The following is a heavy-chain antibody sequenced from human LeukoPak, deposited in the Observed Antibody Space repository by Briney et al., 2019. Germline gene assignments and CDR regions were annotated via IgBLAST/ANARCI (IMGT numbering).Heavy chain of an antibody. CDR3: ARVGQLAFDY. CDR1: GGSISSSTYY. Sequence: SETLSLTCTVSGGSISSSTYYWGWIRQPPGRGLEWIGSIYYSGSTYYNPSLKSRVTISVDTSKNQFSLKLSSVTAADTAVYYCARVGQLAFDYWGQGTLVTVSS. J-gene: IGHJ4*02. D-gene: IGHD2-2*01. CDR2: IYYSGST. V-gene: IGHV4-39*07.